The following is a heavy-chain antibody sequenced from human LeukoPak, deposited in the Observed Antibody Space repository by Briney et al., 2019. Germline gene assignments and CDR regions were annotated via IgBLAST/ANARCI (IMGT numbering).Heavy chain of an antibody. D-gene: IGHD2-21*02. J-gene: IGHJ5*02. CDR1: GGTFSSYA. Sequence: SVKVSCKASGGTFSSYAISWVRQAPGQGLEWMGWIIPIFGTANYAQKFQGRVTITTDESTSTAYMELSSLRSEDTAVYYCAAYQAYCGGDCYNNWFDPWGQGTLVTVAS. V-gene: IGHV1-69*05. CDR3: AAYQAYCGGDCYNNWFDP. CDR2: IIPIFGTA.